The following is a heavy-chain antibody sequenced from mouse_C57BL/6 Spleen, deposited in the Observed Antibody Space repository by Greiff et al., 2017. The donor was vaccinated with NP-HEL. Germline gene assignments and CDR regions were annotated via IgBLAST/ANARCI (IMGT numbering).Heavy chain of an antibody. CDR1: GYTFTSYW. CDR3: ARTITTVVARYAMDY. J-gene: IGHJ4*01. Sequence: QVQLKQPGAELVKPGASVKMSCKASGYTFTSYWITWVKQRPGQGLEWIGDIYPGSGSNNYNEKFKSKATLTVDTSSSTAYMQLSSLTSEDSAVYYCARTITTVVARYAMDYWGQGTSVTVSS. D-gene: IGHD1-1*01. CDR2: IYPGSGSN. V-gene: IGHV1-55*01.